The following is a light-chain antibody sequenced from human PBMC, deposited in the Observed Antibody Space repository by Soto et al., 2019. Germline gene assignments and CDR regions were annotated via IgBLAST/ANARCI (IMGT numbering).Light chain of an antibody. V-gene: IGLV1-51*02. CDR3: GTWDSSLSAGGVV. Sequence: QSVLTQPPSVSAAPGQKVTISCSGSSSNIGDNYLSWYHQLPRTAPKLLIYENNKRPSGIPDRFSGSKSGTSATLGITGLQTGDEADYYCGTWDSSLSAGGVVFGGGTKLTVL. CDR2: ENN. J-gene: IGLJ2*01. CDR1: SSNIGDNY.